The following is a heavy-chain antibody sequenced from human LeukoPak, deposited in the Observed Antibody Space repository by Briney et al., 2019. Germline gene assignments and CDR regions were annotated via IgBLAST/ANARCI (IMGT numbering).Heavy chain of an antibody. CDR3: ARDVAYSGYDRYYFDY. J-gene: IGHJ4*02. V-gene: IGHV3-48*03. CDR2: ISSSGSTI. CDR1: GFTFSSYE. Sequence: GGSLRLSCAASGFTFSSYEMNWVRQAPGKGLEWVSYISSSGSTIYYADSVKGRFTISRDNAKNSLYLQMNSLRAEDTAVYYCARDVAYSGYDRYYFDYWGQGTLVTVSS. D-gene: IGHD5-12*01.